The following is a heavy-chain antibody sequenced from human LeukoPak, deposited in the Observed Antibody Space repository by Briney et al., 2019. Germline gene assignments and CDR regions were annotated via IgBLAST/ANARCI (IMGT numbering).Heavy chain of an antibody. CDR2: ISDDGSSK. D-gene: IGHD4-17*01. V-gene: IGHV3-30-3*01. J-gene: IGHJ4*02. Sequence: PGRSLRLSCAASGFTFRNNAMYWVRQTPGKGLEWGAAISDDGSSKYNADSVRGRFTISRDNSKNTLSLQMNSLRTEDTAIYYCARDTVTRALDYWGQGTLVTVSS. CDR3: ARDTVTRALDY. CDR1: GFTFRNNA.